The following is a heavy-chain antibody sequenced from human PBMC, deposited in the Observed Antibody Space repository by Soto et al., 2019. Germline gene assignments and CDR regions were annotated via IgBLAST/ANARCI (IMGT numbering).Heavy chain of an antibody. CDR1: GGSISSYH. CDR2: IYTSGNT. J-gene: IGHJ4*02. Sequence: PSETLSLTCTVSGGSISSYHWSWIRQSAGKGLEWIGRIYTSGNTHYNPSLKSRVTVSIATSKNQFFLTVNSVTAADSAVYYCARESGDNWDYEAYWGQGTPVTVSS. D-gene: IGHD1-7*01. V-gene: IGHV4-4*07. CDR3: ARESGDNWDYEAY.